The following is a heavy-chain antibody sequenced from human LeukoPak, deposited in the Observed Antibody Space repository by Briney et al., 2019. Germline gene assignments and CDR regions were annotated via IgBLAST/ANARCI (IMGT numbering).Heavy chain of an antibody. V-gene: IGHV1-18*01. J-gene: IGHJ3*02. CDR2: ISAYNGNT. D-gene: IGHD5-18*01. CDR1: GYSFTNYG. Sequence: ASVKVSCKASGYSFTNYGITWVPQAPGQGLEWMGWISAYNGNTNYAQKFQGRVTMTTDTSTSTAYMELRSLRTDDTAVYYCARDRRYSYGTDAFDIWGQGTMVTVSS. CDR3: ARDRRYSYGTDAFDI.